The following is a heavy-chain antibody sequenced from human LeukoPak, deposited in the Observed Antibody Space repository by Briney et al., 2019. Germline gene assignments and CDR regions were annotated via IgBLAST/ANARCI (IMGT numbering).Heavy chain of an antibody. J-gene: IGHJ5*02. Sequence: SETLSLTCTVSGGSISSSSYYWGWIRQPPGKGLEWIGSIYYSGSTYYNPSLKSRVTISVDTSKNQFSLKRSSVTAADTAVYYCASHQGRGLAADNRFVPRGQGALVSVCS. V-gene: IGHV4-39*07. D-gene: IGHD2-15*01. CDR1: GGSISSSSYY. CDR3: ASHQGRGLAADNRFVP. CDR2: IYYSGST.